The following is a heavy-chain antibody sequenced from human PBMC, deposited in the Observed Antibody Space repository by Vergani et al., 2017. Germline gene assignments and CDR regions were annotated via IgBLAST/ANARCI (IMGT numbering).Heavy chain of an antibody. J-gene: IGHJ5*02. V-gene: IGHV4-61*02. CDR2: LSTTGGA. CDR1: GGSFSTGGQS. CDR3: AGDTHSWQRADR. Sequence: QVQLQESGPGLVKPSQTLSLTCTVSGGSFSTGGQSWTWLRQSAGKVLEWIGSLSTTGGATHASHNPSLKSRVSISVDTSKSQFSLRLTSVTAADSAIYYCAGDTHSWQRADRWGQGLLVSVSS. D-gene: IGHD6-13*01.